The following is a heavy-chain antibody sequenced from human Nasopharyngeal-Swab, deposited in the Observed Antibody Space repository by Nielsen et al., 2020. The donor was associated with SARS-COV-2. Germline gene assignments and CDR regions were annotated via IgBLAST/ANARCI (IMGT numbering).Heavy chain of an antibody. Sequence: LSLTCAASGFTFSSYSMNWVRQAPGKGLEWVSSISSSSSYIYYADAVKGRFTISRDNAKNSLYLQMNSLRAEDTAVYYCARALPDTYCGGDCYYNWGQGTLVTVSS. CDR1: GFTFSSYS. D-gene: IGHD2-21*02. J-gene: IGHJ4*02. CDR3: ARALPDTYCGGDCYYN. V-gene: IGHV3-21*01. CDR2: ISSSSSYI.